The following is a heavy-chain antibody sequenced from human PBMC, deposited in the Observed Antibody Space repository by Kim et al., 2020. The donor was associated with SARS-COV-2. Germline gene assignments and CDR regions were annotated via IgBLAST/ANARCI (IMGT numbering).Heavy chain of an antibody. V-gene: IGHV1-8*01. CDR2: MNPNSGNT. CDR1: GYTFTSYD. Sequence: ASVKVSCKASGYTFTSYDINWVRQATGQGLEWMGWMNPNSGNTGYAQKFQGRVTMTRNTSISTAYMELSSLRSEDTAVYYCARFDSSGYYYPLDYWGQGTLVTVSS. CDR3: ARFDSSGYYYPLDY. J-gene: IGHJ4*02. D-gene: IGHD3-22*01.